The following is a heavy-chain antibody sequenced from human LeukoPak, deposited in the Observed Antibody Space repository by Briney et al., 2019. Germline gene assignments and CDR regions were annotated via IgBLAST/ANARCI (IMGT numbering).Heavy chain of an antibody. CDR3: ARGAGPLFDP. CDR2: IGDSGSPI. J-gene: IGHJ5*02. V-gene: IGHV3-11*01. CDR1: GFTFTDYY. Sequence: GGSPRLSCAASGFTFTDYYMSWIRQAPGKGLEWISYIGDSGSPIYYADSVKGRFTISRDNAKNSLYLQMNNLRAEDTAVYYCARGAGPLFDPWGQGTLVAVSS.